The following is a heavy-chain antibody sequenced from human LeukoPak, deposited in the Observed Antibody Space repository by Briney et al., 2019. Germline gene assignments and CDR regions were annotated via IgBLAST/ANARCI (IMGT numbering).Heavy chain of an antibody. CDR3: AKDPGYSSSWDYFDY. V-gene: IGHV3-48*03. J-gene: IGHJ4*02. D-gene: IGHD6-13*01. CDR1: GFTFSSYE. CDR2: ISSSGSTI. Sequence: GGSLRLSCAASGFTFSSYEMNWVRQAPGKGLEWVSYISSSGSTIYYADSVKGRFTISRDNSKNTLYLQMNSLRAEDTAVYYCAKDPGYSSSWDYFDYWGQGTLVTVSS.